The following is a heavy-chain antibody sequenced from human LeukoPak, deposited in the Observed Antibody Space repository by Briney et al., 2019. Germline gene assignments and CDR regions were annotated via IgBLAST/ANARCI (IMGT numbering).Heavy chain of an antibody. J-gene: IGHJ3*02. D-gene: IGHD2-2*01. CDR2: ISSSSGFI. CDR1: GFTFSTYS. V-gene: IGHV3-21*01. CDR3: ARVRSSSQTYAFDI. Sequence: GGSLRLSCAASGFTFSTYSMNGVRQAPGKGLEWVSSISSSSGFIYYADSVKGRFTISRDNAKNSPYLQMNSLRAEDTAVYYCARVRSSSQTYAFDIWGQGTMVTVSS.